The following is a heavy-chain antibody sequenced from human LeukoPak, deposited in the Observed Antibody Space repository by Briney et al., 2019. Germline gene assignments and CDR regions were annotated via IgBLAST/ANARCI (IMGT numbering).Heavy chain of an antibody. J-gene: IGHJ6*02. Sequence: ASVKVSCKASGGTFSSYAISWVRQAPGQGLEWMGWISAYNGNTNYAQKLQGRVTMTTDTSTSTAYMELRSLRSDDTAVYYCARTRRDSGSYYYYYGMDVWGQGTTVTVSS. D-gene: IGHD1-26*01. CDR3: ARTRRDSGSYYYYYGMDV. V-gene: IGHV1-18*01. CDR1: GGTFSSYA. CDR2: ISAYNGNT.